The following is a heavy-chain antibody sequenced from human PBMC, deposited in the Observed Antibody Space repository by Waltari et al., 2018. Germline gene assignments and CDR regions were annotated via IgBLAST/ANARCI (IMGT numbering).Heavy chain of an antibody. CDR1: GFAVSSSY. CDR3: AKDRSYGHSLAN. D-gene: IGHD4-17*01. Sequence: EVLLMESGGGLLQRGGSLRLSCAASGFAVSSSYMNWVRQAPGRGLVWFSGSNAGGNTYYADSVQCRFTISRDNSKNTLYLQMNSLRAEDTAVYYCAKDRSYGHSLANWGQGTLVTVSS. V-gene: IGHV3-53*01. J-gene: IGHJ4*02. CDR2: SNAGGNT.